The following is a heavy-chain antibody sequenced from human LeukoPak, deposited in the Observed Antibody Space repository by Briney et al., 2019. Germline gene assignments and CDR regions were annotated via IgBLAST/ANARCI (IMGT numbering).Heavy chain of an antibody. CDR3: ARDSVSYSNYAVPHWFDP. J-gene: IGHJ5*02. CDR2: ISSSSSTI. V-gene: IGHV3-48*04. CDR1: GFTFSSYS. Sequence: PGGSLRLSCAASGFTFSSYSMNWVRQAPGKGLEWVSYISSSSSTIYYADSVKGRFTISRDNAKNSLYLQMNSLRAEDTAVYYCARDSVSYSNYAVPHWFDPWGQGTLVTVSS. D-gene: IGHD4-11*01.